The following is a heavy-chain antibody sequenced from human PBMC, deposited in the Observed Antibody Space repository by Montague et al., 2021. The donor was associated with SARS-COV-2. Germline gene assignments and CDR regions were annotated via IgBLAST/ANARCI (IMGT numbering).Heavy chain of an antibody. V-gene: IGHV4-4*02. CDR2: IFHSGST. CDR1: GGSISSDNW. CDR3: ARRITMVRGVTKRNNWFDP. D-gene: IGHD3-10*01. J-gene: IGHJ5*02. Sequence: SETLSLTCAVSGGSISSDNWWSWVRQSPGKGLEWIGEIFHSGSTNYNPSLKSRVTMSVDKPKNDFSLKLSPVIAADTAMYYCARRITMVRGVTKRNNWFDPWGRGIPVTVSS.